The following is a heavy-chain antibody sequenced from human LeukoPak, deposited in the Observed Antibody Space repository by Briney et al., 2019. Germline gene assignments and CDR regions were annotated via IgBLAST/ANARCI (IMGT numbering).Heavy chain of an antibody. CDR2: ISYDGSNK. D-gene: IGHD2-15*01. CDR1: GFTFSSYA. CDR3: AKDTAGGYCSGGSCYSFAYYFDY. J-gene: IGHJ4*02. Sequence: GGSLRLSCAASGFTFSSYAMHWVRQAPGKGLEWVAVISYDGSNKYYADSVKGRFTISRDNSKNTLYLQMNSLRAEDTALYYCAKDTAGGYCSGGSCYSFAYYFDYWGQGTLVTVSS. V-gene: IGHV3-30-3*01.